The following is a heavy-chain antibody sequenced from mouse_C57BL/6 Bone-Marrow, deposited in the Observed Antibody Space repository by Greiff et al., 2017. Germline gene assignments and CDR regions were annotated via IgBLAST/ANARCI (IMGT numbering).Heavy chain of an antibody. V-gene: IGHV5-16*01. CDR2: INYDGSST. CDR3: ARVGSNFGYWYFDV. J-gene: IGHJ1*03. Sequence: DVKLVESEGGLVQPGSSMKLSCTASGFTFSDYYMAWVRQVPEKGLEWVANINYDGSSTYYLDSLKSRFIISRDNAKNILYLQMSSLKSEDTATYYCARVGSNFGYWYFDVWGTGTTVTVSS. CDR1: GFTFSDYY. D-gene: IGHD2-5*01.